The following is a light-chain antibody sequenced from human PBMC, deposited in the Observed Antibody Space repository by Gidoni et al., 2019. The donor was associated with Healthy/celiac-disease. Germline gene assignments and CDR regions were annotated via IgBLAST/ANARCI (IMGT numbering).Light chain of an antibody. Sequence: QSVLTQPPSASGTPGQRVTISCSGSSSNIGSNTVNWSQQLPGTAPKLLIYSNNQRPSGVPDRFSGSKSGTSASLAISGLQSEDEADYYCAAWDDSLNGRWVFGGGTKLTV. CDR2: SNN. V-gene: IGLV1-44*01. CDR1: SSNIGSNT. CDR3: AAWDDSLNGRWV. J-gene: IGLJ3*02.